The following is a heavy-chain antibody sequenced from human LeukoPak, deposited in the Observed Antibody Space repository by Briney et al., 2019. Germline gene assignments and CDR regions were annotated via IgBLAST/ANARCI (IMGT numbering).Heavy chain of an antibody. V-gene: IGHV4-39*07. D-gene: IGHD6-19*01. CDR1: GGSISSSSYY. Sequence: PSETLSLTCTVSGGSISSSSYYWGWIRQPPGKGLEWIGSIYYSGSTYYNPSLKSRVTISVDTSKNQFSLKLSSVTAADTAVYYCARARSAVAAKGYYYYYGMDVWGQGTTVTVSS. CDR3: ARARSAVAAKGYYYYYGMDV. J-gene: IGHJ6*02. CDR2: IYYSGST.